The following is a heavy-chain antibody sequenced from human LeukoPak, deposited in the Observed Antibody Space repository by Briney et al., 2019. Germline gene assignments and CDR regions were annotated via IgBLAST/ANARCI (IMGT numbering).Heavy chain of an antibody. D-gene: IGHD3-22*01. J-gene: IGHJ3*02. CDR3: ARDKHYYDSSGYISTDAFDI. CDR1: GFTFSSYE. Sequence: GGSLRLSCAASGFTFSSYEMNWVRQAPGKGLEWVSYISSSGSTIYYADSVKGRFTISRDNAKNSLYLQMNSLRAEDTAVYYCARDKHYYDSSGYISTDAFDIWGQGTMVTVSS. V-gene: IGHV3-48*03. CDR2: ISSSGSTI.